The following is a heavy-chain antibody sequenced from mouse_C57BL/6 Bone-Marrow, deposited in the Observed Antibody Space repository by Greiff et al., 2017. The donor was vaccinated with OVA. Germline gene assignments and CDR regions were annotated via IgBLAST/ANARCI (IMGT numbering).Heavy chain of an antibody. CDR2: IFPGSGST. Sequence: LVESGPELVKPGASVKISCKASGYTFTDYYINWVKQRPGQGLEWIGWIFPGSGSTYYNEKFKGKATLTVDKSSSTAYMLLSSLTSEDSAVYFCAREGLWGYGSSYEFAYWGQGTLVTVSA. V-gene: IGHV1-75*01. D-gene: IGHD1-1*01. CDR1: GYTFTDYY. CDR3: AREGLWGYGSSYEFAY. J-gene: IGHJ3*01.